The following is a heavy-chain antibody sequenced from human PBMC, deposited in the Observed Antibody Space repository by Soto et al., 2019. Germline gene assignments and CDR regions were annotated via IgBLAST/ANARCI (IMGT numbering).Heavy chain of an antibody. D-gene: IGHD2-8*01. V-gene: IGHV3-48*04. CDR3: ARELEYCSNGVCYPYFDS. CDR2: ISSSSYTI. Sequence: GGSLRLSCAASGFSFRSYSMNWVRQAPGKGLEWLSDISSSSYTIYYADSVKGRFTISRDNAKNSLYLQMNSLRAEDTAVYYCARELEYCSNGVCYPYFDSWGQGTLVTVSS. CDR1: GFSFRSYS. J-gene: IGHJ4*02.